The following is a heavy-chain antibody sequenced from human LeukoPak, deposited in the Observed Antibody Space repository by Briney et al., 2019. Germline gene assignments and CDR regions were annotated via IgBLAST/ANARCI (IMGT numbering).Heavy chain of an antibody. Sequence: GGSLRLSCAASGFTFSSYSMNWVRQAPGKGLEWVSSISSSSSYIYYADSVKGRFTISRDNAKNSLYLQMNSLRAEDTAVYYCARGRSRGYHNWFDPWGQGTLVTVSS. D-gene: IGHD3-22*01. V-gene: IGHV3-21*04. J-gene: IGHJ5*02. CDR3: ARGRSRGYHNWFDP. CDR1: GFTFSSYS. CDR2: ISSSSSYI.